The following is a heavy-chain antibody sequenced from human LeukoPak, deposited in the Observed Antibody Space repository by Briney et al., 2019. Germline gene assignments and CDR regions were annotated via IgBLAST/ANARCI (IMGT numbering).Heavy chain of an antibody. J-gene: IGHJ5*02. CDR1: GGSFSGYY. D-gene: IGHD2-2*01. CDR3: ARGRYCSSTSCYSYWFDP. Sequence: SEILSLTCAVYGGSFSGYYWSWIRQPPGKGLEWIGEINHSGSTNYNPSLKSRVTISVDTSKNQFSLKLSSVTAADTAVYYCARGRYCSSTSCYSYWFDPWGQGTLVTVSS. V-gene: IGHV4-34*01. CDR2: INHSGST.